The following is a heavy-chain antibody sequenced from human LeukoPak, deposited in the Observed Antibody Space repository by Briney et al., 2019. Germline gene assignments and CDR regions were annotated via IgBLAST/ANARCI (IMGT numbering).Heavy chain of an antibody. V-gene: IGHV3-73*01. CDR3: TIGVY. J-gene: IGHJ4*02. CDR2: IRSKADNDAT. CDR1: GFTFSVSV. Sequence: GGSLRLSCAASGFTFSVSVVLWVRQASGRGLEWVGRIRSKADNDATAYAASVKGRFTISRDDSRNTAYLQMNSLKTEDAAMYYCTIGVYWGQGTLVTVSS.